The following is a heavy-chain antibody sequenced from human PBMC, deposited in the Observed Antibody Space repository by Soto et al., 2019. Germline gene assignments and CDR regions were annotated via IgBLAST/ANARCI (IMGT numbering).Heavy chain of an antibody. CDR1: GFTFSSHE. J-gene: IGHJ4*01. Sequence: EVQLVESGGDLVQPGGSLRLSCAASGFTFSSHEMNWVRQAPGKGLEWVSYIDYSGGRTDYADSVKGRFTISRDNAKNSLYLQMNSLRAEDTAVYYCVRDRTLLVPTSIDYWGHGTLVTVSS. D-gene: IGHD3-3*01. CDR3: VRDRTLLVPTSIDY. V-gene: IGHV3-48*03. CDR2: IDYSGGRT.